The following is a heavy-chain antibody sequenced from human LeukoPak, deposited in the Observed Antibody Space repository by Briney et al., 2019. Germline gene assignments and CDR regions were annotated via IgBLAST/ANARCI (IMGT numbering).Heavy chain of an antibody. Sequence: HPGGSLRLSCAASGFSFDDYAMHWVRQAPGKGLEWVSLISWNGVTTYYADSVKGRFSISRDNSKDSLYLQMDNLRAEDTAFYYCAKDIDNTAWPLMGSWGQGTLVTVSS. J-gene: IGHJ5*02. CDR1: GFSFDDYA. D-gene: IGHD1-14*01. CDR3: AKDIDNTAWPLMGS. CDR2: ISWNGVTT. V-gene: IGHV3-43D*03.